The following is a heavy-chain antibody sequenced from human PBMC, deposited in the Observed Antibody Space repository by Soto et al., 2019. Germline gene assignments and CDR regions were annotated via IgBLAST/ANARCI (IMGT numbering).Heavy chain of an antibody. J-gene: IGHJ6*02. V-gene: IGHV1-69*02. CDR1: GGTFSSYT. CDR2: IIPILGIA. CDR3: AGGLGGTTVTTYYYYCGMDV. Sequence: QVQLVQSGAEVKKPGSSVKVSCKASGGTFSSYTISWVRQAPGQGLEWMGRIIPILGIANYAQKFQGRVTITADKSTSTAYMELSSLRSEDTAVYYCAGGLGGTTVTTYYYYCGMDVWGQGTTVTVSS. D-gene: IGHD4-17*01.